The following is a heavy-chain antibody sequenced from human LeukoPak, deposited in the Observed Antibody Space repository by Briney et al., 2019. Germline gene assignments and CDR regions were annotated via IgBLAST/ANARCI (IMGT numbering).Heavy chain of an antibody. Sequence: GRSLRLSCAASGFTFSSYAMHWVRQAPGKGLEWVAVISYDGSNKYYADSVKGRFTISRDNSKNTLYLQMNSLRAEDTAVYYCATSTVTTSPIFDIWGQGTMVTVSS. CDR2: ISYDGSNK. J-gene: IGHJ3*02. CDR3: ATSTVTTSPIFDI. V-gene: IGHV3-30-3*01. D-gene: IGHD4-17*01. CDR1: GFTFSSYA.